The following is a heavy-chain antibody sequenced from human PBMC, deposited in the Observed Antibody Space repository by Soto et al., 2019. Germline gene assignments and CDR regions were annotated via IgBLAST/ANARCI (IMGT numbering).Heavy chain of an antibody. D-gene: IGHD2-2*01. CDR1: GFTFSGSA. V-gene: IGHV3-73*01. Sequence: GGSLRLSCAASGFTFSGSAMHWVRQASGKGLEWLGRIRSKANSYATAYAASVKGRFTISRDDSKNTAYLQMNSLKTEDTAVYYCTSSVVPARFDFWGQGTLVTVSS. J-gene: IGHJ4*02. CDR2: IRSKANSYAT. CDR3: TSSVVPARFDF.